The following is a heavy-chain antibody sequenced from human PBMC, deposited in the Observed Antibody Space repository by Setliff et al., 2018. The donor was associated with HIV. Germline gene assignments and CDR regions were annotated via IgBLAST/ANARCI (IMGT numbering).Heavy chain of an antibody. CDR2: MYDGGST. CDR3: ARDRRGMDV. V-gene: IGHV3-53*01. CDR1: GFTVSSNY. J-gene: IGHJ6*02. Sequence: PGGSLRLSCTVSGFTVSSNYMTWVRQAPGKGLEWVALMYDGGSTYYADSVKGRFTITRDISKNTLDLQMNSLRVDDTAVYYCARDRRGMDVWGQGTTVTVSS.